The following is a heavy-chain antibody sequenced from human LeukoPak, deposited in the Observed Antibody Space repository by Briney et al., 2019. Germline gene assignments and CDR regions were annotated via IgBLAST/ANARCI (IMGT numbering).Heavy chain of an antibody. V-gene: IGHV4-34*01. D-gene: IGHD4-17*01. CDR3: ARGESTVTSPMDY. Sequence: SETLSLTCAVYGGSFSGYYWSWIRQPPGKGLEWIGEINHSGSTNYNPSLKSRVTISVDTSKNQFSLKLSSVTAADTAVYYCARGESTVTSPMDYWGQGTLVTVSS. CDR2: INHSGST. CDR1: GGSFSGYY. J-gene: IGHJ4*02.